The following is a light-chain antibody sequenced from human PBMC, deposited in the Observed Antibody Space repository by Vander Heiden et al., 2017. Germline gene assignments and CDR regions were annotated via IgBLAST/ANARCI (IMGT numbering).Light chain of an antibody. CDR1: QSVSSN. CDR2: GAS. J-gene: IGKJ4*01. Sequence: LVMSPSPPTLSVSPGERATLSCRASQSVSSNLAWYQQKPGQAPRLLIYGASTRATGIPARFSGSGYGTEFTLTISSLQSEDFAVYYCQQYNNWPPLTFGGGTKVEIK. V-gene: IGKV3-15*01. CDR3: QQYNNWPPLT.